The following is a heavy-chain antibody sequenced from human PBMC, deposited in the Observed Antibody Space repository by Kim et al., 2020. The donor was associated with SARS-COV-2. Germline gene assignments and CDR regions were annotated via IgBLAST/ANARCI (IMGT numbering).Heavy chain of an antibody. CDR3: ARGRITMAPRARRYNWFDP. V-gene: IGHV3-48*02. Sequence: GGSLRLSCAASGFTFSSYSMNWVRQAPGKGLEWVSYISSSSSTIYYADSVKGRFTISRDNAKNSLYLQMNSLRDEDTAVYYCARGRITMAPRARRYNWFDPWGQGTLVTVSS. D-gene: IGHD3-10*01. J-gene: IGHJ5*02. CDR1: GFTFSSYS. CDR2: ISSSSSTI.